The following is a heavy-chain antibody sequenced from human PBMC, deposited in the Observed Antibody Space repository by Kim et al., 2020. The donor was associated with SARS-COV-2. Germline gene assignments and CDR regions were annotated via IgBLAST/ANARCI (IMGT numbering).Heavy chain of an antibody. D-gene: IGHD2-2*02. CDR2: ISYDGSNK. Sequence: GGSLRLSCAASGFTFSSYAMHWVRQAPGKGLEWVAVISYDGSNKYYADSVKGRFTISRDNSKNTLYLQMNSLRAEDTAVYYCARSYSARGGFDYWGQGTLVTVSS. CDR1: GFTFSSYA. V-gene: IGHV3-30-3*01. CDR3: ARSYSARGGFDY. J-gene: IGHJ4*02.